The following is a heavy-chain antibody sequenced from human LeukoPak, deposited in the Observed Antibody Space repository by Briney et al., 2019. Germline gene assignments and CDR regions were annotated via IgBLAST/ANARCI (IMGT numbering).Heavy chain of an antibody. CDR1: GYMFTSYW. D-gene: IGHD3-10*02. Sequence: GESLKISCKGSGYMFTSYWIGWVRQMPGKGLEWMGIIYPGDSDTRYSPSFQGQVTISADKFITTAYLQWSSLKASDTAIYYCARLVRAGAIVPSDVFDIWGQGTMVTVSS. V-gene: IGHV5-51*01. J-gene: IGHJ3*02. CDR2: IYPGDSDT. CDR3: ARLVRAGAIVPSDVFDI.